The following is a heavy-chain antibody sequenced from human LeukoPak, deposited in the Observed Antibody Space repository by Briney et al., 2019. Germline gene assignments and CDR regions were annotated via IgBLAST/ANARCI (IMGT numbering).Heavy chain of an antibody. CDR2: IWYDGSNK. J-gene: IGHJ4*02. V-gene: IGHV3-33*01. Sequence: GGSLRPSCAASGFTFSSYGMHWVRQAPGKGLEWVAVIWYDGSNKYYADSVKGRFTISRDNSKNTLYLQMNSLRAEDTAVYYCARDRLGATYYFDYWGQGTLVTVSS. CDR1: GFTFSSYG. CDR3: ARDRLGATYYFDY. D-gene: IGHD1-26*01.